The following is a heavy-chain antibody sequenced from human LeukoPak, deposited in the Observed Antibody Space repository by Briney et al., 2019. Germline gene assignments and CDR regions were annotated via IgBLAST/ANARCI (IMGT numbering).Heavy chain of an antibody. CDR1: GYTLTELS. J-gene: IGHJ6*04. CDR3: ATGPRILSLEGSSYYGMDV. V-gene: IGHV1-24*01. CDR2: FDPEDGET. D-gene: IGHD2-15*01. Sequence: ASVKVSCKVSGYTLTELSMHWVRQAPGKGLEWMGGFDPEDGETICAQKFQGRVTMTEDTSTDTAYMELSSLRSEDTAVYYCATGPRILSLEGSSYYGMDVWGKGTTVTVSS.